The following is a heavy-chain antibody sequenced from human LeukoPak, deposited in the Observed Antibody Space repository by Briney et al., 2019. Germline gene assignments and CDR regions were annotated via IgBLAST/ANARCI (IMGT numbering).Heavy chain of an antibody. V-gene: IGHV1-69*13. CDR1: GGTFSIYA. D-gene: IGHD3-22*01. J-gene: IGHJ4*02. CDR3: ASSADPYYYDSSGYYETYFDY. Sequence: ASVNVSFKASGGTFSIYAISWVRQAPGQGLEWMGGIIPIFGTANYAQKFQGRVTITADESTSTAYMELSSLRSEDTAVYYCASSADPYYYDSSGYYETYFDYWGQGTLVTVSS. CDR2: IIPIFGTA.